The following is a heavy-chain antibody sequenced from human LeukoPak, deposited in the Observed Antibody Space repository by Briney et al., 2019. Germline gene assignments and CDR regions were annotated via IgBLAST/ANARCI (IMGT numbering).Heavy chain of an antibody. D-gene: IGHD3-22*01. Sequence: GRSLRLSCAASGFTFSSYAMHWVRQAPGKGLEWVAVISYDGSNKYYADSVKGRFTISRDNSKNTLCLQMNSLRAEDTAVYYCVTDGGPNYYDTFDYWGQGTLVTVSS. J-gene: IGHJ4*02. V-gene: IGHV3-30-3*01. CDR1: GFTFSSYA. CDR2: ISYDGSNK. CDR3: VTDGGPNYYDTFDY.